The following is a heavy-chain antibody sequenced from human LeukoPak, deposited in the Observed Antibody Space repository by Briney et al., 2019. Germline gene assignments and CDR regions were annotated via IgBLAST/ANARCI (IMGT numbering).Heavy chain of an antibody. CDR1: GASISGSGYY. CDR3: VKSGGYGLIDY. J-gene: IGHJ4*02. CDR2: IYYTGST. D-gene: IGHD1-26*01. Sequence: SETLSLTCAVSGASISGSGYYLGWIRQPPGKGPEWIGNIYYTGSTYYNASLQSRVTISIGTSKNQFSLRLNSVTAADTAMYYCVKSGGYGLIDYWGQGTLVTVSS. V-gene: IGHV4-39*01.